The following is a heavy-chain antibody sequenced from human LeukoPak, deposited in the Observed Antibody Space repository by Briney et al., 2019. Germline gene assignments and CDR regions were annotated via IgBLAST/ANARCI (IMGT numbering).Heavy chain of an antibody. D-gene: IGHD5-12*01. CDR2: IYSDGRT. J-gene: IGHJ4*02. CDR3: AQARSSSGYGPLGVH. V-gene: IGHV3-53*01. Sequence: PGGSLRLSCAASGFTVSNNYMSWVRQAPGKGLEYVSVIYSDGRTYYVDSVKGRFTMSRDNSKNTLYLQMNSLRAEDTVVYFCAQARSSSGYGPLGVHWGQGTLVTVSS. CDR1: GFTVSNNY.